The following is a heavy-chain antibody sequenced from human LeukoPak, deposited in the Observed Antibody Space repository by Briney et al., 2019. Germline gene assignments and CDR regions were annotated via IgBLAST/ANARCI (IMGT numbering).Heavy chain of an antibody. CDR1: GFTFTSYS. Sequence: SGGSLRLSCAASGFTFTSYSMNWVRQAPGKGLEWVSTISGGGGSTYYADSVKGRFTISRDNAENSLYLQMNSLRVEDTAFYYCARDLAYSRLDYWGQGMLVTVSS. V-gene: IGHV3-23*01. CDR3: ARDLAYSRLDY. J-gene: IGHJ4*02. D-gene: IGHD5-18*01. CDR2: ISGGGGST.